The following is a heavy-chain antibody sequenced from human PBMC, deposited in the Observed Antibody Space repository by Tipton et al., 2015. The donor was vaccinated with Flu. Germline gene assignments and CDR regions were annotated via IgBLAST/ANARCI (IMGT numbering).Heavy chain of an antibody. J-gene: IGHJ5*02. V-gene: IGHV4-4*07. CDR2: IYTSGIT. D-gene: IGHD3-10*01. CDR3: VRGPHMIRGGKPGS. CDR1: GGSMSSYY. Sequence: TLSLTCTVSGGSMSSYYWSWIRQPAGKGLEWIGRIYTSGITKYNPSLKSRVTMSVDTSKSQFSLELSSVTAADTAVYYCVRGPHMIRGGKPGSWGQGTLVTVSS.